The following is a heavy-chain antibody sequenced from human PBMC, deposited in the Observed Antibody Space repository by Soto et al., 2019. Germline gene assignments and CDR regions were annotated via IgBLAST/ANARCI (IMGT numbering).Heavy chain of an antibody. Sequence: QVQLQESGPGLVKPSETLSLTCTVFGGSISSDHWWTWVRQPPGKGLEWVGEILHDGSVAYNPSLLTRITISLDKSKSVVSLKLSSVTAADTAVFYCTGRPFRGRSGGIGYWGQGTLVTVSS. CDR1: GGSISSDHW. D-gene: IGHD6-19*01. V-gene: IGHV4-4*02. J-gene: IGHJ4*02. CDR3: TGRPFRGRSGGIGY. CDR2: ILHDGSV.